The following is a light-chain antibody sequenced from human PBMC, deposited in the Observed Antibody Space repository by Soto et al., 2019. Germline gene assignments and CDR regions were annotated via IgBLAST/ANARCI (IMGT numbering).Light chain of an antibody. Sequence: EIVLTQSPGTLSLSPGERATLSCRASQSVSSNYLAWYQQKPGQAPRLLIYGASSRHTGIPDRFGGSGSGTDFTLTISRLEPEDFAVYYCQQYGSSPRTFGQGTKVEIK. CDR1: QSVSSNY. J-gene: IGKJ1*01. CDR2: GAS. V-gene: IGKV3-20*01. CDR3: QQYGSSPRT.